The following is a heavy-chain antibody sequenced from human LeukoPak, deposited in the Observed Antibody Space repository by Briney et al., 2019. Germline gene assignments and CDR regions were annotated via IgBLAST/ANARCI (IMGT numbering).Heavy chain of an antibody. Sequence: GASVKVSCKASGYTFTSYGISWVRQAPGQGLEWMGWISAYNDNINYAQKLQGRVTMTTDISTSTAYMELRSLRSDDTAVYYCARECCGIALAGTRYNWFDPWGQGTLVTVSS. V-gene: IGHV1-18*01. D-gene: IGHD6-19*01. J-gene: IGHJ5*02. CDR1: GYTFTSYG. CDR3: ARECCGIALAGTRYNWFDP. CDR2: ISAYNDNI.